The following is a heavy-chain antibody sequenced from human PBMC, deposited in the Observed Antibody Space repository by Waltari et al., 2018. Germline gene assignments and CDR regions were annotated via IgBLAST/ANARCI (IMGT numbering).Heavy chain of an antibody. CDR2: IYYSGST. CDR1: GGSISSYY. D-gene: IGHD2-21*01. J-gene: IGHJ3*02. Sequence: QVQLQESGPGLVKPSETLSLTCTDSGGSISSYYWSWIRQPPGKGLEWIGYIYYSGSTNYNPSLKSRVTISVDTSKNQFSLKLSSVTAADTAVYYCARDCGGDCYAAFDIWGQGTVVTVSS. V-gene: IGHV4-59*01. CDR3: ARDCGGDCYAAFDI.